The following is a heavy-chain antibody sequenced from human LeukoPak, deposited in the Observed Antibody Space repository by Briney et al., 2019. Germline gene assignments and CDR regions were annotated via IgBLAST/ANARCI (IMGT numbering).Heavy chain of an antibody. J-gene: IGHJ4*02. Sequence: ASVKVSCKVSGHTLTGLSMHWVRQAPGKGLEWMGGFDPEEGETTYAQKFQGRVTMTADTSTDTAYMDLSSLRSEDTAVYYCTTDLAIAAAGTHTSIDYWGQGTQVTVSS. CDR3: TTDLAIAAAGTHTSIDY. CDR2: FDPEEGET. CDR1: GHTLTGLS. V-gene: IGHV1-24*01. D-gene: IGHD6-13*01.